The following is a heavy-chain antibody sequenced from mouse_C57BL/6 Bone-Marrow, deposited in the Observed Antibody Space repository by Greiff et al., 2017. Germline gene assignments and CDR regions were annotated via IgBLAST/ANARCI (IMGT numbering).Heavy chain of an antibody. V-gene: IGHV1-19*01. J-gene: IGHJ2*01. CDR3: ARSSWGSFDY. CDR2: INPYNGGT. Sequence: EVKLVESGPVLVKPGASVKMSCKASGYTFTDYYMNWVKQSHGKSLEWIGVINPYNGGTSYNQKFKGKATLTVDKSSSTAYMELNSLTSEDSAVYYCARSSWGSFDYWGQGTTLTVSS. CDR1: GYTFTDYY. D-gene: IGHD4-1*01.